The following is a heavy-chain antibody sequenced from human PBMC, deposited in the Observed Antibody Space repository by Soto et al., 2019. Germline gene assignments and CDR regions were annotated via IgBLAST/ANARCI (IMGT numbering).Heavy chain of an antibody. V-gene: IGHV3-30-3*01. D-gene: IGHD3-16*01. CDR2: ISYDGSNK. CDR1: GFTFSSYA. Sequence: PGGSLRLSCAASGFTFSSYAMHWVRQAPGKGLEWVAVISYDGSNKYYADSVKGRFTISRHNSKNTLYPQMNSLRAEDTAVYYCARDCREWGNYGMDVWGQGTTVTVSS. CDR3: ARDCREWGNYGMDV. J-gene: IGHJ6*02.